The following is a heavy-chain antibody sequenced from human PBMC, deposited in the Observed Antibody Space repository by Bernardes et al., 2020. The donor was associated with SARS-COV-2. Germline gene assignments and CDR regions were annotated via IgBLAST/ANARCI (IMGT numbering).Heavy chain of an antibody. J-gene: IGHJ6*02. V-gene: IGHV1-2*02. D-gene: IGHD3-22*01. CDR2: INPNSGGT. Sequence: AAVKVYCKASGYIFTGYYMHWVRQAPGQGLEWMGWINPNSGGTNYAQKFQGRVTMTRDTSISTAYMELSRLRSDDTAVYYCAIPPTNYDRYGMDVWGQGTTVTVSS. CDR3: AIPPTNYDRYGMDV. CDR1: GYIFTGYY.